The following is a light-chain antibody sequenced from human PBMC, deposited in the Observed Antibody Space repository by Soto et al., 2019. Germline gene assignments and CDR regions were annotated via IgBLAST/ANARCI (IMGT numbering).Light chain of an antibody. V-gene: IGKV3-15*01. CDR3: QHYNNWPLT. CDR1: QSVSSD. CDR2: GAS. J-gene: IGKJ4*01. Sequence: ERVMTQSPATLSVSPGERATLSCRASQSVSSDLAWYQQKRGQAPRLLVYGASTRATGIPARFSGSGSGTEFTLTISSLQSEDFAIYYCQHYNNWPLTFGGGTKVDIK.